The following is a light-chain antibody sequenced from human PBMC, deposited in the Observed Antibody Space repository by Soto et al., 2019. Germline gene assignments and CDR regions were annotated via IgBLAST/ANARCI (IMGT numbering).Light chain of an antibody. J-gene: IGLJ1*01. CDR3: QSYDSSLSGFYV. CDR1: SSNIGNNY. CDR2: GNS. V-gene: IGLV1-40*01. Sequence: QSVLTQPPSVSAAPGQKVTISCSGSSSNIGNNYVSWYQQLPGTAPKLLIYGNSNRPSGVPDRFSGSKSGTSASLAITGLQAEDEADYYCQSYDSSLSGFYVFGTGTKVTVL.